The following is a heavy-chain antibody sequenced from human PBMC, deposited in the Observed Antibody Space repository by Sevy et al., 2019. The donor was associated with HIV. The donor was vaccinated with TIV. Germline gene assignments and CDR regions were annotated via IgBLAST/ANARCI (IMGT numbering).Heavy chain of an antibody. D-gene: IGHD3-22*01. J-gene: IGHJ4*02. CDR1: GFTFSSFG. CDR3: ARERYFYDTTTFPENDY. CDR2: ISHSTNTR. V-gene: IGHV3-48*01. Sequence: GGSLRLSCAASGFTFSSFGMNWVRQAPGKGLEWISYISHSTNTRLYAASVTGRFSISRDNARNSLYLQMNSLRAEDTAVYYCARERYFYDTTTFPENDYWGRRTLVTVSS.